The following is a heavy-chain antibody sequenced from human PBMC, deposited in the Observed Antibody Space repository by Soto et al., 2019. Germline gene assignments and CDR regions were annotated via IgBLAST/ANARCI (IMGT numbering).Heavy chain of an antibody. CDR2: ISAYNGNT. D-gene: IGHD3-22*01. V-gene: IGHV1-18*01. CDR1: GYPFPSCG. CDR3: ARLAAWYYYDSSGYYIDY. J-gene: IGHJ4*02. Sequence: SLTVSCKASGYPFPSCGISWVRQPPVLVLEWMGWISAYNGNTNYAQKLQGRVTMTTDTSTSTAYMELRSLRSDDTAVYYCARLAAWYYYDSSGYYIDYWGQGNLVTVSS.